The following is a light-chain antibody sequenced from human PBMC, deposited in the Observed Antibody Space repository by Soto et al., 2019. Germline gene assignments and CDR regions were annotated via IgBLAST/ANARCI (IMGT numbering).Light chain of an antibody. CDR3: QHYGNSPLYT. J-gene: IGKJ2*01. Sequence: EIVLTQSPGTLSLSPGERASLSCRANQSVSSSYLAWYQQKPGQAPRLLIYGASSRATGIPDRFSGSGSGTDFTLTISRLEPEDFAVYYCQHYGNSPLYTFGQGTKLEIK. CDR1: QSVSSSY. V-gene: IGKV3-20*01. CDR2: GAS.